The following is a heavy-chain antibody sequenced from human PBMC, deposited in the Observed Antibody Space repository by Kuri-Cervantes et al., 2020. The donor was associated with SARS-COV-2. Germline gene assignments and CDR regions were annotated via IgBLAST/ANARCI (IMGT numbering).Heavy chain of an antibody. V-gene: IGHV3-30-3*01. CDR3: SRLDCSGGYCQKGFDN. J-gene: IGHJ3*02. D-gene: IGHD2-15*01. CDR1: GFAFSSYA. CDR2: ISYGGSNK. Sequence: GGSLRLSCAASGFAFSSYAMHWVRQAPGKGLEWVAVISYGGSNKYYADSVKGRFTISRDNSKNTLYLQMNSLKAEDTAVYYCSRLDCSGGYCQKGFDNRGQGTMVTVSS.